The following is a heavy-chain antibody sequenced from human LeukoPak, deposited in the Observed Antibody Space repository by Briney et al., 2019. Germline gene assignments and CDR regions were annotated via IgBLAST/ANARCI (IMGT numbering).Heavy chain of an antibody. J-gene: IGHJ4*02. Sequence: SETLSLTCAVYGGSFSGYYWSWIRQPAGKGLEWIGRIYTSGSTNYNPSLKSRVTMSVDTSKNQFSLKLSSVTAADTAVYYCAREDGSYFVDYWGQGTLVTVSS. CDR2: IYTSGST. V-gene: IGHV4-59*10. CDR3: AREDGSYFVDY. D-gene: IGHD1-26*01. CDR1: GGSFSGYY.